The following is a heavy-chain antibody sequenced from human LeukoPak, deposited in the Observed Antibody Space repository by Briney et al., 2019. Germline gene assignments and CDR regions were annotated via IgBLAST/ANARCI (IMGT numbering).Heavy chain of an antibody. J-gene: IGHJ4*02. CDR2: ISGSGGST. Sequence: GGSLRLSCAASGFTFSSYAMHWVRQAPGKGLEWVSAISGSGGSTYYADSVKGRFTISRDNSKNTLYLQMNSLRAEDTAVYYCAKGYVGGSSTRYFDYWGQGTLVTVSS. CDR3: AKGYVGGSSTRYFDY. CDR1: GFTFSSYA. V-gene: IGHV3-23*01. D-gene: IGHD1-26*01.